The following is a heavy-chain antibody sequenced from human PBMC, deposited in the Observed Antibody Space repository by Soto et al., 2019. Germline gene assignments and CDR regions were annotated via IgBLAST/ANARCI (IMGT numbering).Heavy chain of an antibody. D-gene: IGHD2-8*02. CDR2: ISGSGDNT. J-gene: IGHJ4*02. CDR1: KFTFSTYA. CDR3: AKDMVHCTGTRCARYFEK. V-gene: IGHV3-23*01. Sequence: EVQLLESGGGLVQRGGSLRLSCAASKFTFSTYAMTWVRQAPGKGLEWVSDISGSGDNTYYADSVKGRFTISRDNSKSTLYLQMNSLRAEDTAVYYCAKDMVHCTGTRCARYFEKWGRGTLLTVSS.